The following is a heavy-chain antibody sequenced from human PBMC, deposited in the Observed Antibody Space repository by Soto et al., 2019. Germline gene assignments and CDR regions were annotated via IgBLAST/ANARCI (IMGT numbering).Heavy chain of an antibody. CDR3: ARDQKASWQLGGYYYYYCMDV. V-gene: IGHV3-21*01. CDR2: ISSSSSYT. Sequence: GGSLRLSCAASGFTFSSYSMNWVRQAPGKGLEWVSSISSSSSYTYYADSVKGRFTISRDNAKNSLYLQMNSLRAEDTAVYYCARDQKASWQLGGYYYYYCMDVSGQGTTVTVSS. D-gene: IGHD6-6*01. J-gene: IGHJ6*02. CDR1: GFTFSSYS.